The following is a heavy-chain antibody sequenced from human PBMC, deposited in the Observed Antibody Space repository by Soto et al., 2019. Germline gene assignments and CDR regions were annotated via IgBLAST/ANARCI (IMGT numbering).Heavy chain of an antibody. CDR2: ISGSGGSA. J-gene: IGHJ4*02. D-gene: IGHD6-13*01. Sequence: EVQGLESGGGLVQPGGSLRLSCAASGFTFSSYAMSWVRQAPGKGLEWVSSISGSGGSAYHADSVKSRFTISRDKSKNSVFLQMNSLRAEDTAVYYCAKGGASAGTFEYWGQGTLVTVSS. CDR1: GFTFSSYA. CDR3: AKGGASAGTFEY. V-gene: IGHV3-23*01.